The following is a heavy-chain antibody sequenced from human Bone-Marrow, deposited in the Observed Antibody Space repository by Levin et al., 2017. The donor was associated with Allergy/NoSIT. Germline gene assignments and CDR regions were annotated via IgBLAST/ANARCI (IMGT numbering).Heavy chain of an antibody. V-gene: IGHV3-9*01. CDR1: GFTFDDYA. D-gene: IGHD2-21*01. CDR3: AKDSTRSIYYYYGMDG. Sequence: GGSLRLSCAASGFTFDDYAMHWVRQAPGKGLEWVSGISWNSGSIGYADSVKGRFTISRDNAKNSLYLQMNSLRAEDTALYYCAKDSTRSIYYYYGMDGWGQGTTVTVSS. CDR2: ISWNSGSI. J-gene: IGHJ6*02.